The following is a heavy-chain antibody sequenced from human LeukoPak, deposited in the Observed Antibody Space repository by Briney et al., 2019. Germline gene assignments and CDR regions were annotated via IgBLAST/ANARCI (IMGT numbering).Heavy chain of an antibody. Sequence: ESLKISCTGSGYSFTSYWIGWVRQMPGKGLEWMGIIYPGDSDTRYSPSFQGHVTISADKSISTAYLQWSSLKASDTAIYYCARLGMSDGWFGDLFDYWGQGTLVTVSS. CDR3: ARLGMSDGWFGDLFDY. CDR1: GYSFTSYW. CDR2: IYPGDSDT. D-gene: IGHD3-10*01. J-gene: IGHJ4*02. V-gene: IGHV5-51*01.